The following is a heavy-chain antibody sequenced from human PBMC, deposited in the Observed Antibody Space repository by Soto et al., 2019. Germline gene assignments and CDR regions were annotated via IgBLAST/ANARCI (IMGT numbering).Heavy chain of an antibody. CDR2: LSTYNGDT. Sequence: QVQLVQSGAEVKKPGASVKVSCKASGYTFTSSGISWVRQAPGQGPEWMGWLSTYNGDTNYAQKFQGRVTMTTDTSTSTAYMDLRSLRSDDRAVYYSARTVAGYFASWGQGTLVTVSS. V-gene: IGHV1-18*01. J-gene: IGHJ4*02. CDR1: GYTFTSSG. D-gene: IGHD6-19*01. CDR3: ARTVAGYFAS.